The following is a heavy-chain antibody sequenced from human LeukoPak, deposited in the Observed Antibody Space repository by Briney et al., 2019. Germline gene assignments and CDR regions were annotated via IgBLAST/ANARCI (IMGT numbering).Heavy chain of an antibody. D-gene: IGHD6-19*01. CDR3: ARGRIAVAGTYIPSNWGPQLYYMDV. J-gene: IGHJ6*03. CDR2: INLDGSQK. Sequence: GGSLRLSCAASGFTVFNYWMSWVRQAPGKGLEWVANINLDGSQKYYVDSLKGRFTISRDNAKNSLYLQMNSLRAEDTAVYYCARGRIAVAGTYIPSNWGPQLYYMDVWGKGTTVTVSS. CDR1: GFTVFNYW. V-gene: IGHV3-7*01.